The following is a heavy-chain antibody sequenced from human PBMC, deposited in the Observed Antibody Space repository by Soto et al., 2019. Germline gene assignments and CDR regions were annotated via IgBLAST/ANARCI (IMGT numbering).Heavy chain of an antibody. CDR3: ARDSKAVALAFEY. CDR1: GFTFSSYA. J-gene: IGHJ4*02. D-gene: IGHD5-12*01. V-gene: IGHV3-30-3*01. Sequence: VVSLRLSCAASGFTFSSYAMHWVRKDPGKGLEWVAVISYDGSNKYYADSVKGRFTISRDNSKNTLYLQMNSLRAEDTAVYYCARDSKAVALAFEYWGQGTLVTVSS. CDR2: ISYDGSNK.